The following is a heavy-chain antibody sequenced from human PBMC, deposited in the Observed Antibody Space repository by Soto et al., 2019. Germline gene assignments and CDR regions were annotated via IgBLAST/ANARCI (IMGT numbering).Heavy chain of an antibody. CDR2: IIPILGIA. D-gene: IGHD3-16*02. Sequence: QVQLVQSGAEVKKPGSSVKVSCKASGGTFSSYTISWVRQAPGQGLEWMGRIIPILGIANYAQKFQGRVTITADKSTSTAYMELSSLRSEDTALYYCAGGSTFGGVIVNYWGQGTLVTVSS. CDR1: GGTFSSYT. V-gene: IGHV1-69*02. CDR3: AGGSTFGGVIVNY. J-gene: IGHJ4*02.